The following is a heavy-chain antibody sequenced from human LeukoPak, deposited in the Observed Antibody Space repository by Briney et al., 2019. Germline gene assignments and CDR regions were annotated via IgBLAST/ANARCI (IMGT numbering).Heavy chain of an antibody. V-gene: IGHV3-23*01. CDR3: ATMYSSGWYLRPYYFDY. J-gene: IGHJ4*02. Sequence: GGSLRLSCAASGFTFSSYAMSWVRQAPGKGLEWVSAISGSGGSTYYADSVKGRFTISRDNSKNTLYLQMNSLRAEDTAVYYCATMYSSGWYLRPYYFDYWGQGTLVTVSS. CDR1: GFTFSSYA. CDR2: ISGSGGST. D-gene: IGHD6-19*01.